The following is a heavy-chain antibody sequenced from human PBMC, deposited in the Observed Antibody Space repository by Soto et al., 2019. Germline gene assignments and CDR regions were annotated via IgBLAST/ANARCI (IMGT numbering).Heavy chain of an antibody. CDR3: ARDQGYSSSPNWFDP. Sequence: PSETLSLTCTVSGGSISSYSWSWIRQPPGKGLEWIGYIYHSGSTYYNPSLKSRVTISVDTSKNQFSLKLSSVTAADTAVYYCARDQGYSSSPNWFDPWGQGTLVTVSS. D-gene: IGHD6-6*01. CDR2: IYHSGST. V-gene: IGHV4-30-2*05. J-gene: IGHJ5*02. CDR1: GGSISSYS.